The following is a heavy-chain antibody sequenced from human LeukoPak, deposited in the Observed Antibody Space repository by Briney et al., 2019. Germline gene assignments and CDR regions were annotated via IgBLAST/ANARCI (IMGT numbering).Heavy chain of an antibody. CDR2: ISGST. D-gene: IGHD2-21*02. Sequence: GGSLRLSCAASGFTFRSFAMSWVRQAPGKGLEWVSAISGSTYYADSVKGRFTISRDNSKNTLYLQMNSLRAEDTAVYYCAKGADGYWGGDCAIDHWGQGTLVTVSS. V-gene: IGHV3-23*01. CDR1: GFTFRSFA. J-gene: IGHJ4*02. CDR3: AKGADGYWGGDCAIDH.